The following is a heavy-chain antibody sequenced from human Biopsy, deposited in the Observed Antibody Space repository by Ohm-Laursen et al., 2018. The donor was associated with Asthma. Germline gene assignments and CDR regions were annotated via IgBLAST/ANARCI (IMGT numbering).Heavy chain of an antibody. CDR2: IFFDGSNK. V-gene: IGHV3-30-3*01. J-gene: IGHJ4*02. D-gene: IGHD6-6*01. Sequence: SLRLSCSASGFTFHNSVMHWVRQAPGKGLEWVAGIFFDGSNKYYADSVKGRFTISRDNSKDTLYLQVNSLRGDDTAVYYCARGKTWGRSYYFDYWGQGTLVTVSS. CDR3: ARGKTWGRSYYFDY. CDR1: GFTFHNSV.